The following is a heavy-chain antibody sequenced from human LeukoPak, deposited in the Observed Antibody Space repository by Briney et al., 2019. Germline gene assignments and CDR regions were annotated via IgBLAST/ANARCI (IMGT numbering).Heavy chain of an antibody. V-gene: IGHV4-34*01. D-gene: IGHD3-16*02. J-gene: IGHJ4*02. Sequence: SETLSLTCTVSGGSISSYYWSWIRQPPGKGLEWIGEINHSGSTNYNPSLKSRVTISVDTSKNQFSLKLSSVTAADTAVYYCASGTYYDYVWGSYRSVPFDYWGQGTLVTVSS. CDR3: ASGTYYDYVWGSYRSVPFDY. CDR1: GGSISSYY. CDR2: INHSGST.